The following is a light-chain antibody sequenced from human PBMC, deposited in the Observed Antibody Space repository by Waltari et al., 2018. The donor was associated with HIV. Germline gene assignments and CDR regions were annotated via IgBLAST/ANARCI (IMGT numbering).Light chain of an antibody. CDR1: QNIGNN. Sequence: VLTQSPATLSVSPGEGATLSCRASQNIGNNLAWFQQKLGQAPRVLMYTASVRATGIPARFTGGGSGTDVTLTISSLQPEDVAIYYCQQYSSWPRTFGGGTKVEI. V-gene: IGKV3-15*01. CDR3: QQYSSWPRT. CDR2: TAS. J-gene: IGKJ4*01.